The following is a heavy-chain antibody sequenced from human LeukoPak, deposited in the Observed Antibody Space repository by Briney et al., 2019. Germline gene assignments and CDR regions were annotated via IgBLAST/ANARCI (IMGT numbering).Heavy chain of an antibody. V-gene: IGHV3-53*01. CDR1: GFTVSSNY. D-gene: IGHD2-15*01. Sequence: VGSLKLSCAASGFTVSSNYMSWVRQAPGKGLEWVSVIYSGSRAYDADSVKGRFTISRDNSKNTLYLQMNSLRAEDTAVYYCARLVGITYFDYWGQGTLVIVSS. CDR3: ARLVGITYFDY. CDR2: IYSGSRA. J-gene: IGHJ4*02.